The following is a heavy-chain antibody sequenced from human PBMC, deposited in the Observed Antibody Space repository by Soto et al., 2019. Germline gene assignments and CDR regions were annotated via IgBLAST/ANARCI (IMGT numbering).Heavy chain of an antibody. Sequence: GGSLRLSCAVSGFTFSSYAMSWVRQAPGKGLEWVSTISGSGSSTHYADSVKGRFTISRDISKNTLYLQMNSLRVEDTALYYCAEGAPRYRLPLDYWGLGTLVTVSS. V-gene: IGHV3-23*01. CDR3: AEGAPRYRLPLDY. CDR1: GFTFSSYA. J-gene: IGHJ4*02. D-gene: IGHD1-26*01. CDR2: ISGSGSST.